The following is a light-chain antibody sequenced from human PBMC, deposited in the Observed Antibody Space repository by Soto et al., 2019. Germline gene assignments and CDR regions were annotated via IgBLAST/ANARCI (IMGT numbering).Light chain of an antibody. CDR2: DAS. CDR1: QSVSSY. Sequence: IVLTQSHATLSLSPGERATLSCRASQSVSSYLAWYQQKPGQAPRLLIYDASNRATGIPARFIGSGSGTDFTLTISTLQSEDFAVYYCQQYNNWPWTFAQGTKVDIK. V-gene: IGKV3-11*01. CDR3: QQYNNWPWT. J-gene: IGKJ1*01.